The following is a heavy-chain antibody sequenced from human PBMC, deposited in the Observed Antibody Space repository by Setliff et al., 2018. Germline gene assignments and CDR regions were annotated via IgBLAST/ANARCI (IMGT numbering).Heavy chain of an antibody. Sequence: SETLSLTCTVSGGSISSYYWSWIRQPPGKGLEWIGQIYTSWSTNYNPSLKSRVTISLDTSKNQFSLNLTSVTAADTAVYYCARASSGWYSAYYYYMDVWGKGTTVTVSS. V-gene: IGHV4-4*09. J-gene: IGHJ6*03. CDR1: GGSISSYY. D-gene: IGHD6-19*01. CDR3: ARASSGWYSAYYYYMDV. CDR2: IYTSWST.